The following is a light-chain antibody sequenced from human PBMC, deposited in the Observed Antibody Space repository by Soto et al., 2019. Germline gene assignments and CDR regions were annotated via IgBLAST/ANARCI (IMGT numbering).Light chain of an antibody. CDR2: AAS. V-gene: IGKV1-39*01. CDR1: QHISIY. CDR3: QQSYSNVMHT. Sequence: DIQMTQSPSSLSASVGDRVTITCRASQHISIYLNWYQQRPGTAPKLLIFAASILQSGVPSRFSGSGSGTDFTLTISSLQPEDFAPYYSQQSYSNVMHTFGQGTKLEI. J-gene: IGKJ2*01.